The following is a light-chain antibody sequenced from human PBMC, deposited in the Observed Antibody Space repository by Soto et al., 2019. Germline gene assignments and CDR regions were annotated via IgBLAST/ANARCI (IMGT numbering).Light chain of an antibody. Sequence: EIVMTQSPATLSVSPGERVTLSCRASQSINNNLTWYQQKPGQAPRLLIYDTSTRATGIPARFSGSGSGTEFTLTISSLQSEDFAVYYCQHYNSWPLTFGGGTKVEIK. CDR3: QHYNSWPLT. CDR1: QSINNN. J-gene: IGKJ4*01. CDR2: DTS. V-gene: IGKV3-15*01.